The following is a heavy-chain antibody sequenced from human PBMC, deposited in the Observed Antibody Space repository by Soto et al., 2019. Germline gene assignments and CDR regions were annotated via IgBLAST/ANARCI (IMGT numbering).Heavy chain of an antibody. CDR3: ARSRCTETYSGRFLDY. Sequence: GGSLRLSCAASGFTVSSTYLTWVRQAPGEGLEWVAILYTGTDTVYADSVKGRFTISRDSSKNTFYLQMNSLRAEDTAMYFCARSRCTETYSGRFLDYWGQGSLVTVSS. D-gene: IGHD2-15*01. J-gene: IGHJ4*02. CDR1: GFTVSSTY. CDR2: LYTGTDT. V-gene: IGHV3-53*01.